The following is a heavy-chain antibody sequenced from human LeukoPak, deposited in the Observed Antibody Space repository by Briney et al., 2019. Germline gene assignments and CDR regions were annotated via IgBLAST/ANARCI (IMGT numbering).Heavy chain of an antibody. CDR3: ARILAGFWSGTEGPSDDY. CDR2: ISSSSSYI. V-gene: IGHV3-21*01. CDR1: GFTFSSYS. D-gene: IGHD3-3*01. Sequence: PGGSLRLSCAASGFTFSSYSMNWVRQAPGKGLEWGSSISSSSSYIYYADSVKGRFTISRDNAKNSLYLQMNSLRAEDTAVYYCARILAGFWSGTEGPSDDYWGQGTLVTVSS. J-gene: IGHJ4*02.